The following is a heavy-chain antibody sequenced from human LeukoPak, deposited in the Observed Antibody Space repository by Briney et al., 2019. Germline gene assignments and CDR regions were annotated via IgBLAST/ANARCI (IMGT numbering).Heavy chain of an antibody. J-gene: IGHJ5*02. Sequence: SETLSLTCAVYGGSFSGYYWSWIRQPPGKGLEWLGEINHSGSTNYNPSLKSRVTISVDTSKNQFSLKLSSVTAADTAVYYCARGRSSLHLAAAGWFDPWGQGTLVTVSS. CDR3: ARGRSSLHLAAAGWFDP. CDR1: GGSFSGYY. D-gene: IGHD6-13*01. V-gene: IGHV4-34*01. CDR2: INHSGST.